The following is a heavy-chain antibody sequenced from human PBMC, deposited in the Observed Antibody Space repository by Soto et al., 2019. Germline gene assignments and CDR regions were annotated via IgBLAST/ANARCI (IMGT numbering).Heavy chain of an antibody. CDR1: GFTFSRHT. D-gene: IGHD3-10*01. V-gene: IGHV3-30*04. CDR2: ISYDGSNK. Sequence: PGGSLRLSCAASGFTFSRHTMHWVRQAPGKGLEWVASISYDGSNKYYADSVKGRFTISRDNAKNSLYLQMNSLRAEDTAVYYCARISIGRGVVDAFDIWGQGTMVTVSS. J-gene: IGHJ3*02. CDR3: ARISIGRGVVDAFDI.